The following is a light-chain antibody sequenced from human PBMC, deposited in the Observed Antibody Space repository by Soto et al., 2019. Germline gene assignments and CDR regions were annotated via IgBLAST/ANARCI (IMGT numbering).Light chain of an antibody. V-gene: IGLV3-1*01. CDR1: KLGNKY. Sequence: SYELTQPPSVSVSPGQTASITCSGHKLGNKYACWYQQKPGQSPVLVIYQDRKRPSGIPERFSGSNYGNTATLTISGTQAMDEADYYCQAWDSSTVVFGGGTKLTVL. CDR2: QDR. J-gene: IGLJ2*01. CDR3: QAWDSSTVV.